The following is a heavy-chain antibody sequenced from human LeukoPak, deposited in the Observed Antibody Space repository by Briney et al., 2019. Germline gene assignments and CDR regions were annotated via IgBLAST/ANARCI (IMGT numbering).Heavy chain of an antibody. V-gene: IGHV3-21*01. J-gene: IGHJ4*02. CDR3: ARMVLGYYYSRVDY. CDR2: ISSSSSYI. CDR1: GFTFDDYG. D-gene: IGHD3-22*01. Sequence: GGSLRLSCAASGFTFDDYGMNWVRQAPGKGLEWVSSISSSSSYIYYADSVKGRFTISRDNAKNSLYLQMNSLRAEDTAVYYCARMVLGYYYSRVDYWGQGTLVTVPS.